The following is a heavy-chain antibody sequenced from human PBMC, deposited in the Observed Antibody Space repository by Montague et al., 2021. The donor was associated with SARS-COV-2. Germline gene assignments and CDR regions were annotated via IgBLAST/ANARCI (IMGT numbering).Heavy chain of an antibody. CDR1: GFSFSNYV. V-gene: IGHV3-23*01. CDR3: VPLGYCSDGSCSDFDS. D-gene: IGHD2-15*01. J-gene: IGHJ4*02. CDR2: LSHGGDTA. Sequence: SLRLSCAGSGFSFSNYVMSWVRQAPGKGLEWVSSLSHGGDTAYYADSVKGRFTISRDNSKSTLYLQMNSLRAEDTAICYCVPLGYCSDGSCSDFDSWGQGTLVTVSS.